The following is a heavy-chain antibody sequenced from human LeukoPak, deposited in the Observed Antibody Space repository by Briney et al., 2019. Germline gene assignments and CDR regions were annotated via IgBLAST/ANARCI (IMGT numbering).Heavy chain of an antibody. D-gene: IGHD1-26*01. J-gene: IGHJ4*02. CDR2: INPNSGGT. V-gene: IGHV1-2*06. CDR3: ARDPGDGSPYYFDY. CDR1: GYTFTGYY. Sequence: GASVTVSCKASGYTFTGYYMHWVRQAAGQGLEWMGRINPNSGGTNYAQKFQGRVTMTRDTSISTAYMELSRLRSDDTAVYYCARDPGDGSPYYFDYWGQGTLVTVSS.